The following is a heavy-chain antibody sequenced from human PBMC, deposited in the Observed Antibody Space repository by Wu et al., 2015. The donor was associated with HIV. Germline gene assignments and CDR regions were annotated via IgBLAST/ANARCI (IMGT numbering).Heavy chain of an antibody. CDR2: INPYNGNT. CDR3: ARAEGGGNWGMSFDI. V-gene: IGHV1-18*01. Sequence: QVQLVQSGVEVKKPGASVKVSCKASGYTFTSYGISWVRQAPGQGLEWMGWINPYNGNTKYAQKFQGRVTMTTDTSTSTAYMELRSLRSDDTAVYYCARAEGGGNWGMSFDIVGPRDKWSP. J-gene: IGHJ3*02. D-gene: IGHD7-27*01. CDR1: GYTFTSYG.